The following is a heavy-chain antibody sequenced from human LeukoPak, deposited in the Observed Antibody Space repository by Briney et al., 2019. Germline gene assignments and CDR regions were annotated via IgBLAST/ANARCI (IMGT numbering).Heavy chain of an antibody. V-gene: IGHV4-38-2*02. CDR1: GYSISSGYY. D-gene: IGHD2-2*02. CDR2: IFHSGST. Sequence: SETLSLTCTVSGYSISSGYYWGWIRQPPGQGLEWIGSIFHSGSTYYNPSLKSRVTISIDTSKNQFSLKLSSVTAADTAVYYCARVVGYCSSTTCYTYYFDYWGQGTLVTVSS. CDR3: ARVVGYCSSTTCYTYYFDY. J-gene: IGHJ4*02.